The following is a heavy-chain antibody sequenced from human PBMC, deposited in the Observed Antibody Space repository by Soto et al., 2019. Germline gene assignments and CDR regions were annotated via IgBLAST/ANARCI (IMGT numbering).Heavy chain of an antibody. CDR3: AATNSLPWYYMDV. CDR1: GDSISSNSAA. CDR2: TYYRSRWYN. D-gene: IGHD2-8*01. J-gene: IGHJ6*03. Sequence: SKTLSLTCAISGDSISSNSAAWNWIRQSPSRGLEWLGRTYYRSRWYNDYAVSVKSRITINPDTSKNQFSLHFYSVTPEATAVHYWAATNSLPWYYMDVWGKGTTVTSP. V-gene: IGHV6-1*01.